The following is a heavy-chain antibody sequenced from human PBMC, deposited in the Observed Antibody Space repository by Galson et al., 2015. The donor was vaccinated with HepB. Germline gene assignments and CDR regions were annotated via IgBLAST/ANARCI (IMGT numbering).Heavy chain of an antibody. CDR3: ARVGRSGYDSG. CDR2: IIPILGIA. CDR1: GGTFSSYA. Sequence: SVKVSCKASGGTFSSYAISWVRQAPGQGLEWMGRIIPILGIANYAQKFQGRVTITADKSTSTAYMELSSLRSEDTAVYYCARVGRSGYDSGWGQGTLVTVSS. V-gene: IGHV1-69*04. D-gene: IGHD5-12*01. J-gene: IGHJ4*02.